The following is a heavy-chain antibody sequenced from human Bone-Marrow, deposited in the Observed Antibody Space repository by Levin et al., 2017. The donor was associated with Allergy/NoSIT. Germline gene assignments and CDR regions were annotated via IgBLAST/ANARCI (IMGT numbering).Heavy chain of an antibody. D-gene: IGHD2-2*01. CDR2: INHGGAT. CDR3: SLGPECSSGTCFMI. J-gene: IGHJ4*02. Sequence: SETLSLTCGLKGGSFSSYYWNWVRQAPGKGLEWIAEINHGGATSYHPSLKSRITVSVETSKNQFSLRLTSVTAADTARYFCSLGPECSSGTCFMIWGPGTLVTVSS. CDR1: GGSFSSYY. V-gene: IGHV4-34*10.